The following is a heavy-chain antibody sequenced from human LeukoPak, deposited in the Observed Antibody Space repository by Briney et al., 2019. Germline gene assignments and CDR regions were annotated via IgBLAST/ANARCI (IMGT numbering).Heavy chain of an antibody. Sequence: SQTLSLTCTVSGGSISSYYWSWIRQPPGKGLEWIGYIYYIWSTNYSPSLKSRVTISVDTSKNQFSLKVSSVPAADTVVYYCARDKGLDYGDTTWFDSWGQGTLVTVSS. CDR1: GGSISSYY. CDR2: IYYIWST. CDR3: ARDKGLDYGDTTWFDS. J-gene: IGHJ5*01. D-gene: IGHD4-17*01. V-gene: IGHV4-59*01.